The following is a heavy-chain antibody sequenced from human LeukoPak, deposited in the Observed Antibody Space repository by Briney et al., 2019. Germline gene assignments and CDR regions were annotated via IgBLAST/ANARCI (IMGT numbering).Heavy chain of an antibody. CDR3: ARVRLYCGGDCYSYYYYGMDV. V-gene: IGHV3-30*02. CDR1: GFTFSNYG. CDR2: MRHDGGNK. J-gene: IGHJ6*02. Sequence: GGSLRLSCAASGFTFSNYGMHWVRQAPGKGLEWVAFMRHDGGNKYYADSVKGRFTISRDNSRNTLFLQMNSLRAEDTAVYYCARVRLYCGGDCYSYYYYGMDVWGQGTTVTVSS. D-gene: IGHD2-21*02.